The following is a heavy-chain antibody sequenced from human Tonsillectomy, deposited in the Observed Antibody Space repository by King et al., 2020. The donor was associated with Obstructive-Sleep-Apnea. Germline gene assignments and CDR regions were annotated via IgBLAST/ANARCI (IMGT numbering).Heavy chain of an antibody. CDR2: IDPSDSYT. Sequence: QLVQSGAEVKKPGESLRISCKGSGYSFTSYWNSWVRQMPGKGLEWIGKIDPSDSYTRYSPSFEGHVSISVDQSTSTAYLQWSTLKASDTAMYYCARRSITIFGVATDNYYGMDIWGQGTTVTVSS. CDR1: GYSFTSYW. V-gene: IGHV5-10-1*01. CDR3: ARRSITIFGVATDNYYGMDI. D-gene: IGHD3-3*01. J-gene: IGHJ6*02.